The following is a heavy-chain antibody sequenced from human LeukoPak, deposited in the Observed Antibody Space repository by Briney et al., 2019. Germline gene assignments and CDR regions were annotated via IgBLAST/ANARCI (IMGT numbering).Heavy chain of an antibody. Sequence: GGSLRLSCAASGFTFSSYGMHWVRQAPGKGLEWVAFIRYDGSNKYYADSVKGRFTISGDNSKNTLYLQMNSLRAEDTAVYYCAKDNIVVVPAAPDYWGQGTLVTVSS. CDR1: GFTFSSYG. CDR2: IRYDGSNK. J-gene: IGHJ4*02. D-gene: IGHD2-2*01. V-gene: IGHV3-30*02. CDR3: AKDNIVVVPAAPDY.